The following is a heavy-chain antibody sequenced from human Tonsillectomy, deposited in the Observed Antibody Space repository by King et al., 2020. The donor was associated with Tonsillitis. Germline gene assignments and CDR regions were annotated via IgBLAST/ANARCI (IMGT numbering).Heavy chain of an antibody. CDR1: GVSLSTRGVG. V-gene: IGHV2-5*02. D-gene: IGHD3-10*01. J-gene: IGHJ4*02. Sequence: ITLKESGPTLVKPTQTLTLTCTFSGVSLSTRGVGVGWIRQPPGEALEWLALIYWDDDQPYSPSLNNRLSITKDTSKNQVVLTMTNMDPVDTATYYCARTVHYYGSGSFDYWGQGTLVTVSS. CDR3: ARTVHYYGSGSFDY. CDR2: IYWDDDQ.